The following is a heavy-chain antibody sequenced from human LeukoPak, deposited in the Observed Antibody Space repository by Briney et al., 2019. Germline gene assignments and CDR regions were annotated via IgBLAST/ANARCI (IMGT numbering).Heavy chain of an antibody. J-gene: IGHJ4*02. CDR1: GYTFTSDG. CDR3: ARVGVEYDSSGYYDY. D-gene: IGHD3-22*01. CDR2: ISAYNGNT. V-gene: IGHV1-18*01. Sequence: ASVKVSCKASGYTFTSDGISWVRQAPGQGLEWMGWISAYNGNTNYAQKLQGRVTMTTDTSTSTAYMELRSLRSDDTAVYYCARVGVEYDSSGYYDYWGQGPLVTVSS.